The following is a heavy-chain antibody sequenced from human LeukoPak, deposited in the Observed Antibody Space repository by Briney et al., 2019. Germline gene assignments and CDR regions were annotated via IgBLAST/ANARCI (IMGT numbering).Heavy chain of an antibody. CDR3: ARMGGYDILTGYSPPYYYYYMDV. D-gene: IGHD3-9*01. CDR1: GGSISSYY. CDR2: IYTSGST. J-gene: IGHJ6*03. V-gene: IGHV4-4*09. Sequence: SETLSLTCTVSGGSISSYYWSWIRQPPGKGLEWIGDIYTSGSTNYNPSLTSRVTISVDTSTNQFSLKLRSVTVADTAVYYCARMGGYDILTGYSPPYYYYYMDVWGKGTTVTVSS.